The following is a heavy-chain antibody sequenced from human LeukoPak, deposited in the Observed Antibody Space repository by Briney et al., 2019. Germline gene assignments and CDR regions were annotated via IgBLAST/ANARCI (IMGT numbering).Heavy chain of an antibody. Sequence: PSETLSLTCTVSGGSINSYYWSWIRQPAGKGLEWIGRIYSTGSTNYNPSLKSRVTMSVDTSKNQFSLNLSSMTAADTAVYYCATELESGPLWDQGTLVTVSS. CDR1: GGSINSYY. V-gene: IGHV4-4*07. CDR2: IYSTGST. J-gene: IGHJ4*02. CDR3: ATELESGPL. D-gene: IGHD1-1*01.